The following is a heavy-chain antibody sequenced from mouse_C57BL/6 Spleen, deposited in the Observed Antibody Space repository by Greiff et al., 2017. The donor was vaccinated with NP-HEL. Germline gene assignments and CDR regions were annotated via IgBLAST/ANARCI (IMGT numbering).Heavy chain of an antibody. D-gene: IGHD2-1*01. J-gene: IGHJ2*01. V-gene: IGHV5-9-1*02. CDR3: TRDGNYGCFDY. Sequence: EVKVVESGEGLVKPGGSLKLSCAASGFTFSSYAMSWVRQTPEKRLEWVAYISSGGDYIYYADTVKGRFTISRDNDRNTLYLQMSSLKSEDTAMYYCTRDGNYGCFDYWGQGTTLTVSS. CDR1: GFTFSSYA. CDR2: ISSGGDYI.